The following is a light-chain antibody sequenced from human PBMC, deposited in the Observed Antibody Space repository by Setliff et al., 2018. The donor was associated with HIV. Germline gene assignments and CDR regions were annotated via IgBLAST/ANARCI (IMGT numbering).Light chain of an antibody. V-gene: IGLV2-14*01. J-gene: IGLJ1*01. CDR2: AVS. Sequence: QSALTQPASVSGSPGQSITISCTGTNSDVGGYNFVSWYQHHPGKAPKLMIFAVSNRPSGVSHRFSGSKSGNTASLTISGLQAEDEADYFCTSYTSSSTDGFGTGTKSPS. CDR3: TSYTSSSTDG. CDR1: NSDVGGYNF.